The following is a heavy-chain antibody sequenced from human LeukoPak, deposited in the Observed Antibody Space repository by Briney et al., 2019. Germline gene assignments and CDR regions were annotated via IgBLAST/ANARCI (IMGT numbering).Heavy chain of an antibody. J-gene: IGHJ3*02. CDR2: IYYSGST. Sequence: SQTLSLTCTVSGGSISSGGYYWSWMRQHPGKGLEWIGYIYYSGSTYYNPSLKSRVTISVDTSKNQFSLKLSSVTAADTAVYYCARGAYDSSGYYGAFDIWGQGTMVTVSS. CDR3: ARGAYDSSGYYGAFDI. V-gene: IGHV4-31*03. CDR1: GGSISSGGYY. D-gene: IGHD3-22*01.